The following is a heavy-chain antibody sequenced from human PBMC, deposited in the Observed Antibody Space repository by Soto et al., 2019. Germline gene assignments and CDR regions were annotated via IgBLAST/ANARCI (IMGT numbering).Heavy chain of an antibody. Sequence: PSETLSLTCGVSGGTIRSPDWWTWVRQPPGKGLEWIGEIFQSGSTNYTPSLESRVTISVDKSKSQFSLTLTSVTAADTAVYFCARGRGRYSSGWSWFDPWGQGILVTGSS. D-gene: IGHD6-19*01. V-gene: IGHV4-4*02. CDR2: IFQSGST. J-gene: IGHJ5*02. CDR1: GGTIRSPDW. CDR3: ARGRGRYSSGWSWFDP.